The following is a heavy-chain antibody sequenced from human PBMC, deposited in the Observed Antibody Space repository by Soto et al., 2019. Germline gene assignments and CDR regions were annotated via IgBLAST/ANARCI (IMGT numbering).Heavy chain of an antibody. CDR1: GYTFISYA. Sequence: ASVKVSCKASGYTFISYAMQWVRQAPGLRLEWMGWIIPGNGNTKSSQKFQGRITFTRDTSANTAYMEVSSLRSDDTAVYYCARDRLASSWRYYYGMDVWGQGTTVTVSS. D-gene: IGHD6-13*01. V-gene: IGHV1-3*01. J-gene: IGHJ6*02. CDR3: ARDRLASSWRYYYGMDV. CDR2: IIPGNGNT.